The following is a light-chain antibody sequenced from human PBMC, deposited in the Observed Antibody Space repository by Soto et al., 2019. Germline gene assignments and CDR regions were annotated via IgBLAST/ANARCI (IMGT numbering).Light chain of an antibody. CDR2: AAS. V-gene: IGKV1-39*01. CDR3: QQSYNIPRAT. J-gene: IGKJ1*01. Sequence: DIQMTQSPSSLSASVGDRVTITCRASQIIGNYLNWYQQKPGKAPKVLIYAASSLQSGVPPRFSGSGSGTDFTLTISSLQPEDFATYFCQQSYNIPRATFGQGTKVDIK. CDR1: QIIGNY.